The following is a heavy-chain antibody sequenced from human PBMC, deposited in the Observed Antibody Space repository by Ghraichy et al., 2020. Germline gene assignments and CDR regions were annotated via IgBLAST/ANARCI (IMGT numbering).Heavy chain of an antibody. CDR3: TTDPHYDSSGYEVVY. Sequence: LSLTCAASGFTFSNAWMSWVRQAPGKGLEWVGRIKSKTDGGTTDYAAPVKGRFTISRDDSKNTLYLQMNSLKTEDTAVYYCTTDPHYDSSGYEVVYWGQGTLVTVSS. CDR2: IKSKTDGGTT. J-gene: IGHJ4*02. CDR1: GFTFSNAW. D-gene: IGHD3-22*01. V-gene: IGHV3-15*01.